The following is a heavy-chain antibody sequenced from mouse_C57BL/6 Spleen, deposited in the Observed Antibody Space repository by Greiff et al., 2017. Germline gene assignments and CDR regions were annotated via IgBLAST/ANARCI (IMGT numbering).Heavy chain of an antibody. J-gene: IGHJ3*01. CDR1: GYTFTCYW. CDR2: IDPSDSYP. Sequence: VKLQQPGAELVMPGASVKLSCKASGYTFTCYWMHWVKQRPGQGLEWIGEIDPSDSYPNYNQKSKGKSTLTVDKSSSQAYMQLSRLTSGDSAVYCCARGDSYWFACWGQGTLVTVSA. D-gene: IGHD2-12*01. CDR3: ARGDSYWFAC. V-gene: IGHV1-69*01.